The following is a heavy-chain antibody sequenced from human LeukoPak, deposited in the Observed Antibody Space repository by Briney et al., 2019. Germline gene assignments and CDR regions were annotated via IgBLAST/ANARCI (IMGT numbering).Heavy chain of an antibody. V-gene: IGHV3-11*03. D-gene: IGHD3-10*01. Sequence: GGSLRLSCAASGFSFSNYYMSWIRQAPGKGLEWVSYISSSSTYTKNADSVKGRFTISRDNAKNSLYLQMNSLRAEYTAVYYCARNYYDSQGNFDYWGQGTLGTVSS. CDR3: ARNYYDSQGNFDY. J-gene: IGHJ4*02. CDR1: GFSFSNYY. CDR2: ISSSSTYT.